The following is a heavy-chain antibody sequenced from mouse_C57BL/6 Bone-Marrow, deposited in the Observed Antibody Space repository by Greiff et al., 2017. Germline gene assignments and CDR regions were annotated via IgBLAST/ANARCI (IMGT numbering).Heavy chain of an antibody. J-gene: IGHJ2*01. V-gene: IGHV1-81*01. D-gene: IGHD1-2*01. CDR2: IYPRSGNT. CDR3: ANSLITTFDY. CDR1: GYTFTSYG. Sequence: QVHVKQSGAELARPGASVKLSCKASGYTFTSYGISWVKQRTGQGLEWIGEIYPRSGNTYYNEKFKGKATLTADKSSSTAYMELRSLTSEDSAVYFCANSLITTFDYWGQGTTLTVSS.